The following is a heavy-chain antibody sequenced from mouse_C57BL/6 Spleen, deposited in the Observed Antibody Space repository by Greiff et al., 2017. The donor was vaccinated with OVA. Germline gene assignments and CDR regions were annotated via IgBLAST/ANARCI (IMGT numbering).Heavy chain of an antibody. CDR2: INPGSGGT. J-gene: IGHJ4*01. CDR3: ARGGDSYYAMDY. V-gene: IGHV1-54*01. CDR1: GYAFTNYL. Sequence: VQLQESGAELVRPGTSVKVSCKASGYAFTNYLIEWVKQRPGQGLEWIGVINPGSGGTNYNEKFKGKATLTADKSSSTAYMQLSSLTSEDSAVYFCARGGDSYYAMDYWGQGTSVTVSS. D-gene: IGHD3-3*01.